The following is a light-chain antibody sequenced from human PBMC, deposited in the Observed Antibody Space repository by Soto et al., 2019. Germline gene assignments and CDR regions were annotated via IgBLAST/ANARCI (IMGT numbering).Light chain of an antibody. CDR2: GAS. CDR1: QSISTG. J-gene: IGKJ5*01. CDR3: QQYGSSPIT. Sequence: TQYTTTLSSSVGDRVTITCRASQSISTGLAWYQQKPGQAPRFLIYGASSRATGIPDRFSGSGSGTDFTLNISSLEPEDFVVYYCQQYGSSPITFGEGTLLDI. V-gene: IGKV3-20*01.